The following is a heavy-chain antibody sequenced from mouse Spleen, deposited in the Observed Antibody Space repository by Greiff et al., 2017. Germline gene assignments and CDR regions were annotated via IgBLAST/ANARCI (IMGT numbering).Heavy chain of an antibody. CDR1: GFTFSDYG. V-gene: IGHV5-17*01. Sequence: EVQGVESGGGLVKPGGSLKLSCAASGFTFSDYGMHWVRQAPEKGLEWVAYISSGSSTIYYADTVKGRFTISRDNAKNTLFLQMTSLRSEDTAMYYCARNPRTYYYGSSYFYAMDYWGQGTSVTVSS. J-gene: IGHJ4*01. CDR2: ISSGSSTI. D-gene: IGHD1-1*01. CDR3: ARNPRTYYYGSSYFYAMDY.